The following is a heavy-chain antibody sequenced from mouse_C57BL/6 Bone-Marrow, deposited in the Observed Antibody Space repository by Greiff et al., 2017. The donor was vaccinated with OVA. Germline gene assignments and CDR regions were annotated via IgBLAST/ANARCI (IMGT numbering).Heavy chain of an antibody. D-gene: IGHD3-2*02. J-gene: IGHJ3*01. CDR3: ARGELRLRGAY. Sequence: EVKLVESGGGLVKPGGSLKLSCAASGFTFSSYAMSWVRQTPEKRLEWVATISDGGSYTYYPDNVKGRFTISGDNAKNNLYLQMSHLKSEDRAMYYCARGELRLRGAYWGQGTLVTVSA. V-gene: IGHV5-4*03. CDR1: GFTFSSYA. CDR2: ISDGGSYT.